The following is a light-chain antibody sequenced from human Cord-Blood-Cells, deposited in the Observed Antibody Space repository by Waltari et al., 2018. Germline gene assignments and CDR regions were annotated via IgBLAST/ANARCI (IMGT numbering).Light chain of an antibody. CDR2: GAS. V-gene: IGKV3-20*01. CDR1: QSVSSSY. Sequence: EIVLTQSPGTLSLSPGESATLSCRDSQSVSSSYLAWYQQKPGQAPRLLIYGASSRATGIPDRFSGSGSGTDFTLTISRLEPEDFAVYYCQQYGSSPTFGGGTKVEIK. J-gene: IGKJ4*01. CDR3: QQYGSSPT.